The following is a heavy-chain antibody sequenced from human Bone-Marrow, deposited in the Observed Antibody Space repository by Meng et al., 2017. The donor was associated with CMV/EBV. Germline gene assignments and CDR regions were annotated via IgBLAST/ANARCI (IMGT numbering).Heavy chain of an antibody. Sequence: GESLKISCAASGFTFSSYSMNWVRQAPGKGLEWVANINQDGSQQNYVDSVKGRFTISRDNAKNSLFLQMHSLRAEDTAVYYCARVAAAGRGMDVWGPGTTVTVSS. CDR1: GFTFSSYS. J-gene: IGHJ6*02. CDR3: ARVAAAGRGMDV. CDR2: INQDGSQQ. V-gene: IGHV3-7*04. D-gene: IGHD6-13*01.